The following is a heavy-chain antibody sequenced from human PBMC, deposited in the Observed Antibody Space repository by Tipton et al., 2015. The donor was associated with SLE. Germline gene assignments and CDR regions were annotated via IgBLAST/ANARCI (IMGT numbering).Heavy chain of an antibody. CDR3: ARDDPAMEGAFDV. J-gene: IGHJ3*01. CDR2: FYTSGST. CDR1: GGSISSGSYY. D-gene: IGHD2-2*01. Sequence: TLSLTCTVSGGSISSGSYYWSWIRQPAGKGLEWIGRFYTSGSTNYNPSLNSRVTISVDTSRNQFSLKLSSVTAADTAVYYCARDDPAMEGAFDVWGQGTMVIVSS. V-gene: IGHV4-61*02.